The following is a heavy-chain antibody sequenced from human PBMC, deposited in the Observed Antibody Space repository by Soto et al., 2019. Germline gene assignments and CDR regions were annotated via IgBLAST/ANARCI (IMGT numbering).Heavy chain of an antibody. Sequence: VQLVQSGAEVKKPGASVKVSCRASGYTLTSYDITWVRQATGQGLAWMGWMNPNSGNTGYAQKFQGGVTMTRNTSISTAYSVPSSLRSEDTAVYYCARGVFSGHVWGQGTTVTVSS. V-gene: IGHV1-8*01. CDR3: ARGVFSGHV. J-gene: IGHJ6*02. CDR2: MNPNSGNT. CDR1: GYTLTSYD.